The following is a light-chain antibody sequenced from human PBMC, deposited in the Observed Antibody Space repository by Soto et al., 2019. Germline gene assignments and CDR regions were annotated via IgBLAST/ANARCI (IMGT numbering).Light chain of an antibody. Sequence: DIQMTQSPSSLSASVGDRVSITCRASQSISYYLNWYQQKPGRAPDLLMYGASSLQSGVPSRFTGSGSGTEFTLTITSLQPGDFATYYCQQTYTTPLTFGGGTKVEIK. CDR3: QQTYTTPLT. V-gene: IGKV1-39*01. CDR2: GAS. CDR1: QSISYY. J-gene: IGKJ4*01.